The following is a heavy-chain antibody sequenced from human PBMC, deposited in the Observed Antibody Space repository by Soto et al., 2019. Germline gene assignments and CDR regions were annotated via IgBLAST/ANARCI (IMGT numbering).Heavy chain of an antibody. Sequence: GGSLRLSCAASGFTFSSYEMNWVRQAPGKGLEWVSYISSSGSTIYHADSVKGRFTISRDNAKNSLYLQMNSLRAEDTAVYYCARSRNDGFDYWGQGTLVTVSS. V-gene: IGHV3-48*03. J-gene: IGHJ4*02. CDR2: ISSSGSTI. CDR3: ARSRNDGFDY. CDR1: GFTFSSYE. D-gene: IGHD1-1*01.